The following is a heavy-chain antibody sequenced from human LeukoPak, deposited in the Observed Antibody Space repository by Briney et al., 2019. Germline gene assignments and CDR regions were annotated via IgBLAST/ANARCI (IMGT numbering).Heavy chain of an antibody. CDR2: ISTYNGNT. D-gene: IGHD3-10*01. Sequence: GASVKVSCKASGYTFTSYGISWVRQAPGQGLEWMGRISTYNGNTNYAQKLQGRVTMTTDTSTSTAYMELRGLRSDDTAVYYCATAARGTPWDYWGQGTLVTVSS. V-gene: IGHV1-18*01. CDR1: GYTFTSYG. J-gene: IGHJ4*02. CDR3: ATAARGTPWDY.